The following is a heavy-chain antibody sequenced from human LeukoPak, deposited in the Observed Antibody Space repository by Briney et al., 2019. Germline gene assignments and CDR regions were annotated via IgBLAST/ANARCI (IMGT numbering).Heavy chain of an antibody. V-gene: IGHV1-46*01. CDR1: GYTFTNYY. D-gene: IGHD1-14*01. Sequence: ASVKVSFKASGYTFTNYYMHWVRQAPGKGLEWMGIINPSGGSTGYAQQFQGRLTMTRDTSTSTVYMELSSLRSEDTAVYYCARDSGEPLIRAFDIWGQGTMVTVSS. CDR3: ARDSGEPLIRAFDI. CDR2: INPSGGST. J-gene: IGHJ3*02.